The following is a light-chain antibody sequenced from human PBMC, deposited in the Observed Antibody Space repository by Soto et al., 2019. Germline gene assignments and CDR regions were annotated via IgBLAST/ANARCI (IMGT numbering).Light chain of an antibody. CDR2: RNN. Sequence: QSVLTQPPSASGTPVPRVTISCSGSSSNIGSNYVYWYQQLPGTAPKLLIYRNNQRPSGVPDRFSGSKSGTSASLAISGLRSEDEADYYCAAWDDSLSGVVFGGGTKLTVL. CDR3: AAWDDSLSGVV. J-gene: IGLJ2*01. V-gene: IGLV1-47*01. CDR1: SSNIGSNY.